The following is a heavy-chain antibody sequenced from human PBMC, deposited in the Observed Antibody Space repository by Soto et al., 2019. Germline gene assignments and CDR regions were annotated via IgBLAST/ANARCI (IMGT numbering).Heavy chain of an antibody. CDR1: GGSISSSSYY. CDR2: IYYSGST. J-gene: IGHJ6*02. Sequence: SETLSLTCTVSGGSISSSSYYWGWIRQPPGKGLEWIGSIYYSGSTYYNPSLKSRVTISVDTSKNQFSLKLSSVTAADTAVYYCARQNGITIFGVVIKYYYYGMDVWGQGTTVTVSS. V-gene: IGHV4-39*01. D-gene: IGHD3-3*01. CDR3: ARQNGITIFGVVIKYYYYGMDV.